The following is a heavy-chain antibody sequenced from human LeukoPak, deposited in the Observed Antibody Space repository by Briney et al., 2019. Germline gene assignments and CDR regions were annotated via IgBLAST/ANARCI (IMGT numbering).Heavy chain of an antibody. V-gene: IGHV1-2*02. CDR2: INPNSGGT. CDR1: GYTFTGYY. J-gene: IGHJ4*02. CDR3: ARDRWGSDNYFDY. Sequence: ASVKVSCKASGYTFTGYYMHWVRQAPGQGLEWMGWINPNSGGTNYAQKFQGRVTMTRDTSISTAYMELSRLRSDDTAVYYCARDRWGSDNYFDYWGQGTLVTVSS. D-gene: IGHD7-27*01.